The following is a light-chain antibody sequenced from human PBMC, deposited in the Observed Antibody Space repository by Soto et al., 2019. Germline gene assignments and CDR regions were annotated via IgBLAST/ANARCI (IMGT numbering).Light chain of an antibody. J-gene: IGLJ1*01. V-gene: IGLV2-14*01. CDR1: SSYVGGYNY. CDR2: DVS. CDR3: SSYTSSSLYV. Sequence: QSVLTQPASVSGSPGQSITISCTGTSSYVGGYNYVSWYQQHPSKAPKLMVYDVSNRPSGVSNRFSGSKSGNTASLTISGLQAEDEADYYCSSYTSSSLYVFGTGTKVTVL.